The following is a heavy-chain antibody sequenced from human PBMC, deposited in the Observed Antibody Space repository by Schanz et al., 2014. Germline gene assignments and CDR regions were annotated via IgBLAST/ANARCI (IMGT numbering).Heavy chain of an antibody. V-gene: IGHV3-23*01. J-gene: IGHJ4*02. CDR1: GFTFSNHA. CDR3: AREDCSATSCYCRY. D-gene: IGHD2-15*01. CDR2: IGGSGDST. Sequence: EVHLLESGGGLVQPGGSLRLSCAASGFTFSNHALSWVRQAPGKGLEWVSGIGGSGDSTHYADSVKGRFIISRDNSNNTVYLQMNTLRAEDTAVYYCAREDCSATSCYCRYWGQGTLVNVSS.